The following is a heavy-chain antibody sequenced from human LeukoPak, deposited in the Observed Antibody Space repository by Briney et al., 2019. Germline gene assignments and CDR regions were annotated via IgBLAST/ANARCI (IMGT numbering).Heavy chain of an antibody. V-gene: IGHV3-23*01. CDR3: AKDAPYTAMVLYYYYSGMDV. J-gene: IGHJ6*04. CDR1: GFTFSSYD. Sequence: GGSLRLSCAASGFTFSSYDMIWVRQAPWKGLEWVSAISGSGCSTYYADSVKGRFTISRDNSKNTLYLKMNSLRAEDTAVYYCAKDAPYTAMVLYYYYSGMDVWGKGTTVTVSS. CDR2: ISGSGCST. D-gene: IGHD5-18*01.